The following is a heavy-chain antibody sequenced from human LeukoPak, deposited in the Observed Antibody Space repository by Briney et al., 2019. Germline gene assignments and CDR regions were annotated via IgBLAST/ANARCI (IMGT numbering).Heavy chain of an antibody. Sequence: GGTLRLYREGSVLSYSVDAMSWGRQTTGKGLEWVSAISGSGGSTYYADSVKGRFTISRDNSKNTLYLQMNSLRAEDTAVYYCANADIVVVTAISFDYWGQGTLVTVSS. CDR2: ISGSGGST. D-gene: IGHD2-21*02. CDR3: ANADIVVVTAISFDY. CDR1: VLSYSVDA. J-gene: IGHJ4*02. V-gene: IGHV3-23*01.